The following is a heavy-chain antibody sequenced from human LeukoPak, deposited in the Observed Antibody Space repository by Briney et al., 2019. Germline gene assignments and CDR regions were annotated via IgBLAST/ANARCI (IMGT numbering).Heavy chain of an antibody. D-gene: IGHD3-10*02. Sequence: ASVKVSCKASGYTFTNFDIVWVRQAPGQGLEWMGWISAFNGNTFYAQNLQARVTVTTEASTATAYLEVRSLKFDDTAVYYCARGGGPYMFDYWGQGTLVTVSS. CDR2: ISAFNGNT. CDR1: GYTFTNFD. V-gene: IGHV1-18*01. CDR3: ARGGGPYMFDY. J-gene: IGHJ4*02.